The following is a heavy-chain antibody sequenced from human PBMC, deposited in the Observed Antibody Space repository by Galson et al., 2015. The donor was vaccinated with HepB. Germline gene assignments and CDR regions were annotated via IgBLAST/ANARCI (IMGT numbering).Heavy chain of an antibody. CDR3: ARAPSDSYGYSH. D-gene: IGHD5-18*01. CDR1: GFTFSSYA. CDR2: ISGSGGST. J-gene: IGHJ4*02. V-gene: IGHV3-23*01. Sequence: SLRLSCAASGFTFSSYAMSWVRQAPGKGLEWVSAISGSGGSTYYADSVKGRFTISRDNSKSTLYLQMNSLRAEDTAVYYCARAPSDSYGYSHWGQGTLVTVSS.